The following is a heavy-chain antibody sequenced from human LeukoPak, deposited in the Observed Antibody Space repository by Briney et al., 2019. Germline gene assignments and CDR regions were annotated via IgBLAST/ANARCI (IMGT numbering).Heavy chain of an antibody. J-gene: IGHJ4*02. CDR1: GSPASTNK. D-gene: IGHD2-21*01. CDR2: IYTSGNT. CDR3: ARFPTSDYYYFDY. Sequence: GGPLSSSFPALGSPASTNKLSWVAQLPGKGLKWVSVIYTSGNTYYADSVRGRFTISRDKSKNTVFLQMTSLRAEDTAVYYCARFPTSDYYYFDYWGQGTLITVSS. V-gene: IGHV3-66*01.